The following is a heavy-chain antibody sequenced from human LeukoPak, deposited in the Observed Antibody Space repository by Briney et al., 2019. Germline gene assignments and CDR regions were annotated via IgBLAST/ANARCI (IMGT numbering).Heavy chain of an antibody. CDR2: ITSTGSYI. Sequence: NPGGSLRLSCAASGFSFSSYSMDWVRQAPGKGLEWVSSITSTGSYIYYADSVKGRFTISRDNAKNSLYLQLNSLRAEDTAVYYCARVRGGYSYGYGAMDVWGKGTTVTVSS. J-gene: IGHJ6*03. V-gene: IGHV3-21*01. CDR3: ARVRGGYSYGYGAMDV. D-gene: IGHD5-18*01. CDR1: GFSFSSYS.